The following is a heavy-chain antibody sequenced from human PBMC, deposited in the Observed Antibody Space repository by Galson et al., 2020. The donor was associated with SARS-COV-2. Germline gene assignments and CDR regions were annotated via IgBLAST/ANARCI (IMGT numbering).Heavy chain of an antibody. CDR2: INPSGGST. CDR3: ARAGIDGYKGETFDY. Sequence: ASVKVSCKASGYTFTSYYMHWVRQAPGQGLEWMGIINPSGGSTSYAQKFQGRVTMTRDTSTSTVYMELSSLRSEDTAVYYCARAGIDGYKGETFDYWGQGTLVTVSS. CDR1: GYTFTSYY. J-gene: IGHJ4*02. D-gene: IGHD5-12*01. V-gene: IGHV1-46*03.